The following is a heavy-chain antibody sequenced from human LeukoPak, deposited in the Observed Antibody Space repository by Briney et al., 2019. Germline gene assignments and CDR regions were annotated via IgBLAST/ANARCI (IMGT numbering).Heavy chain of an antibody. Sequence: SETLSLTCTVSGGSLSSSSYYWGWIRQPPRKGLEWIGSIDYSGSTYYNPSLKSRFTISVATSKTQFTLKLSSVKPPAQAGYYCASGGGAFDIWGQGTMVTVSS. V-gene: IGHV4-39*01. J-gene: IGHJ3*02. CDR3: ASGGGAFDI. D-gene: IGHD2-15*01. CDR2: IDYSGST. CDR1: GGSLSSSSYY.